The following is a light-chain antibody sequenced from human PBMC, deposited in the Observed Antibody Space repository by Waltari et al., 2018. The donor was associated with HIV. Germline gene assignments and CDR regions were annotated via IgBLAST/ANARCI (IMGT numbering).Light chain of an antibody. CDR3: SSYTSSSTSHV. Sequence: QSALTQPASVSGSPGQSITISCTGTSSDVGGSNYVPWYQQHPGKAPKLMIYEVSNRPSGVSNRFSGSKSGNTASLTISGLQAEDEADYYCSSYTSSSTSHVFGTGTKVTVL. V-gene: IGLV2-14*01. CDR2: EVS. CDR1: SSDVGGSNY. J-gene: IGLJ1*01.